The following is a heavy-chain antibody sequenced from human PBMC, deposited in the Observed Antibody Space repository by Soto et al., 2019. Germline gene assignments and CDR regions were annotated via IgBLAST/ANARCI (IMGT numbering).Heavy chain of an antibody. CDR1: GYTFTSYG. J-gene: IGHJ6*02. D-gene: IGHD3-3*01. Sequence: GASVKVSCKASGYTFTSYGISWVRQAPGQGLEWMGWISAYNGNTNYAQKLQGRVTMTTDTSTSTAYMELRSLRSDDTAVYYCARVNDFWTYYYYGMDVWGRGTTVTVSS. V-gene: IGHV1-18*04. CDR2: ISAYNGNT. CDR3: ARVNDFWTYYYYGMDV.